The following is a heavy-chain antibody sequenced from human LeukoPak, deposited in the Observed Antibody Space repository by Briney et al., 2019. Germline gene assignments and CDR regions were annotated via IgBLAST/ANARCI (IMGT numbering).Heavy chain of an antibody. CDR3: AILGTGSS. D-gene: IGHD3-10*01. Sequence: SETLSLTCTVSGGSISSSTYYWAWIRQPPGRGLEWIGTIYYRGSTYYNPSLKSRVTISVDTSNNQFSLRLSSVTAEDTAVYYCAILGTGSSWGQGTLVTVSS. CDR2: IYYRGST. V-gene: IGHV4-39*01. J-gene: IGHJ5*02. CDR1: GGSISSSTYY.